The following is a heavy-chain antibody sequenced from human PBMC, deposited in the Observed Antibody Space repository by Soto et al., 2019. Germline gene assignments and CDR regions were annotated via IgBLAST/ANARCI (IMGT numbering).Heavy chain of an antibody. CDR1: GASFSGYS. V-gene: IGHV4-34*01. J-gene: IGHJ6*02. CDR2: INHSGST. CDR3: ARGGSGYYYYYYYGMDV. Sequence: PSETLSLTCAVHGASFSGYSWSGIRQPRGKGLEWIGEINHSGSTNYNPSLKSRVTISVDTSKNQFSLKLSSVTAADTAVYYCARGGSGYYYYYYYGMDVWGQGTTVTVSS. D-gene: IGHD3-22*01.